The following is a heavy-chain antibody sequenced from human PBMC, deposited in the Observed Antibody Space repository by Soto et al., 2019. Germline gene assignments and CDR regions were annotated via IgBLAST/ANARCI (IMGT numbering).Heavy chain of an antibody. CDR1: GGSISSGGYY. Sequence: SETLSLTCTVSGGSISSGGYYWSWIRQHPGKGLEWIGYIYYSGSTYYNPSLKSRVTISVDTSKNQFSLKLSSVTAADTAVYYCARVVTDIVVVPATFDPWGQGTLVTVSS. D-gene: IGHD2-2*01. CDR3: ARVVTDIVVVPATFDP. V-gene: IGHV4-61*08. CDR2: IYYSGST. J-gene: IGHJ5*02.